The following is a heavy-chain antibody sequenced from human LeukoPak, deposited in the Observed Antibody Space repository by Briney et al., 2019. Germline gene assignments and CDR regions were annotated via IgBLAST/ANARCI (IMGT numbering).Heavy chain of an antibody. CDR1: GFTFSSFS. V-gene: IGHV3-21*01. D-gene: IGHD1-1*01. CDR3: ARGRNGYFDL. J-gene: IGHJ2*01. Sequence: GGSLRLSCAASGFTFSSFSMNWVRQAPGTGLEWVSSISSSSGYTYYADSVKGRFTISRDNAKNSLYLQMSSLRAEDTAVYYCARGRNGYFDLWGRGTLVTVSS. CDR2: ISSSSGYT.